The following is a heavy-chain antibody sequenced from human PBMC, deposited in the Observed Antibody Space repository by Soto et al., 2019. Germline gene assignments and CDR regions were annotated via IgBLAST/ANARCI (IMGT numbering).Heavy chain of an antibody. V-gene: IGHV4-4*02. D-gene: IGHD6-19*01. Sequence: QVRLQESGPGLVQPSGTLSLSCAVSGDSISTNYFWGWVRQPPGKGLEWVGDISHSGSVNYNPSLKSRVTISIDKSKNQFSLKLNSVTAADTAVYYCARSFGWYAIDYWGQGTLVIVSS. J-gene: IGHJ4*02. CDR2: ISHSGSV. CDR3: ARSFGWYAIDY. CDR1: GDSISTNYF.